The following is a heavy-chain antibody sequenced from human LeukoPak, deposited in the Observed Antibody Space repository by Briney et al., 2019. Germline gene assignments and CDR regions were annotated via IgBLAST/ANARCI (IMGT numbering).Heavy chain of an antibody. V-gene: IGHV4-39*01. CDR2: VYYTGNA. D-gene: IGHD5/OR15-5a*01. J-gene: IGHJ3*02. CDR1: GDSISNHTYY. CDR3: ARLRALSGHRGAFDI. Sequence: SETLSLTCAVSGDSISNHTYYWDWIRQTPGKGLEWIGAVYYTGNAYYNPSLKSRVTISVDTSDNRFSLHLSSVNAADTAIYYCARLRALSGHRGAFDIWGQGTLVTVSS.